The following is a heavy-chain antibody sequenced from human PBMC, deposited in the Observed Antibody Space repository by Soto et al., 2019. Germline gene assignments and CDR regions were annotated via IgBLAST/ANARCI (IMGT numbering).Heavy chain of an antibody. D-gene: IGHD5-12*01. CDR1: GFTFSNAW. V-gene: IGHV3-15*07. CDR3: TTDWSRWLRPNGYYYYYGMAV. CDR2: IKSKTDGGTT. Sequence: EVQLVESGGGLVKPGGSLRLSCAASGFTFSNAWMNWVRQAPGKGLEWVGRIKSKTDGGTTDYAAPVKGRFTISRDDSKDTLYLQMNSVKTVDTVVYYGTTDWSRWLRPNGYYYYYGMAVWGQGTTVTVSS. J-gene: IGHJ6*02.